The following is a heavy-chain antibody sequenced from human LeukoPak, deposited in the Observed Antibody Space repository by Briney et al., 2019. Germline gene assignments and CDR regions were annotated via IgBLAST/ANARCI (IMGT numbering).Heavy chain of an antibody. CDR2: LNGNGDST. CDR1: GFTFSSYW. D-gene: IGHD6-19*01. CDR3: VRGSNGWSGMDV. V-gene: IGHV3-74*01. Sequence: GGSLRLSCAVSGFTFSSYWMYWVRQAPGKGLVWVSRLNGNGDSTNYEDSVKGRFTISRDNAKSTLYLQMNSLRAEDTAIYYCVRGSNGWSGMDVWGRGTTVTVSS. J-gene: IGHJ6*02.